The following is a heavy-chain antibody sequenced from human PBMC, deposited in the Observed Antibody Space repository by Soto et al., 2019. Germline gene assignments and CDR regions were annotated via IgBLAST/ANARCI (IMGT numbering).Heavy chain of an antibody. CDR1: SGSFSGYY. J-gene: IGHJ4*02. V-gene: IGHV4-34*01. CDR2: INHSGST. Sequence: PSDTLSLTFEVYSGSFSGYYWSWIRQPPGKGLEWIGEINHSGSTNYNPSLKSRVTISVDTSKNQFSLKLSSVTAADTAVYYCARGRYFEYWGQGTLVTVSS. CDR3: ARGRYFEY.